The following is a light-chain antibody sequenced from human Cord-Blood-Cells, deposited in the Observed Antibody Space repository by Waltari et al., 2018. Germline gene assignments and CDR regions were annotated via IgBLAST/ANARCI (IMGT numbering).Light chain of an antibody. V-gene: IGKV3-11*01. CDR1: QSVSSY. Sequence: ESVLTQSPATLSLSPGERATLSCRASQSVSSYLAWYQQKPGQAPRLLIYDASNRATGIPARFSGSGSGTDFTLTISSLEPEDFAVYYCQQRSNWGLTFGGGTKVEIK. CDR2: DAS. CDR3: QQRSNWGLT. J-gene: IGKJ4*01.